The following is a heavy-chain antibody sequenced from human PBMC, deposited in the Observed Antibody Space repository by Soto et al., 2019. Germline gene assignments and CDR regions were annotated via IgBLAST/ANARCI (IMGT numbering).Heavy chain of an antibody. CDR2: ISSSSSYI. Sequence: LXLSGAADGFTFSSDIINWGRQAPGKGLEWVSSISSSSSYIYYADSVKGRFTISRDNAKNSLYLQMNSLRAEDTAVYYCARQSYDFWTGYYIDRHNPADVWGQGTKVTVYS. CDR3: ARQSYDFWTGYYIDRHNPADV. V-gene: IGHV3-21*01. CDR1: GFTFSSDI. J-gene: IGHJ6*02. D-gene: IGHD3-3*01.